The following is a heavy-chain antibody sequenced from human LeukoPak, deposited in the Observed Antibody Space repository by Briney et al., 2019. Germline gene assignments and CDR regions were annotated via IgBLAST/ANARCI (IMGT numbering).Heavy chain of an antibody. J-gene: IGHJ4*02. CDR1: GYSISSGYF. CDR2: IYHSGST. CDR3: ARGSYGHIDH. Sequence: SETLSLTCTVSGYSISSGYFWGWIRQPPGKGLECIGTIYHSGSTYYNPSLKSRVTISVDTSKNHFSLKLTSVTAADTAVYYCARGSYGHIDHWGQGILVTVSS. D-gene: IGHD3-16*01. V-gene: IGHV4-38-2*02.